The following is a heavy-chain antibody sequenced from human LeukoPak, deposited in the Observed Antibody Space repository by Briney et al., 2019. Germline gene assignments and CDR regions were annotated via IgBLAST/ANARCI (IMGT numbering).Heavy chain of an antibody. CDR1: GFTFSVYG. J-gene: IGHJ6*02. Sequence: GGSLRLSCAASGFTFSVYGMHWVRQAPGKGLEWVAFIRNDGSNKYYADSVKGRFTISRDNAKNSLYLQMNSLRAEDTALYHCVRELVPNPPYYYYGMDVWGQGTTVTVSS. CDR3: VRELVPNPPYYYYGMDV. D-gene: IGHD2-8*01. CDR2: IRNDGSNK. V-gene: IGHV3-30*02.